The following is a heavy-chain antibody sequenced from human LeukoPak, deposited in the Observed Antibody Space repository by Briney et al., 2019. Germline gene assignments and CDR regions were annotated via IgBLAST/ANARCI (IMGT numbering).Heavy chain of an antibody. J-gene: IGHJ5*02. CDR2: IYYSGST. Sequence: ASETLSLTCTVSGGSISSYYWSWIRQPPGKGLEWIGYIYYSGSTNYNPSLKSRVTISVDTSKNQSSLKLSSVTAADTAVYYCASPDTAMVTVFDPWGQGTLVTVSS. V-gene: IGHV4-59*01. CDR1: GGSISSYY. CDR3: ASPDTAMVTVFDP. D-gene: IGHD5-18*01.